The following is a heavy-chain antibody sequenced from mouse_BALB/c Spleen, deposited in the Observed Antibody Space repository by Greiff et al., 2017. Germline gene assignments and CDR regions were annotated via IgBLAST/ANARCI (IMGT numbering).Heavy chain of an antibody. CDR3: ARDSPFTTVVATRAMDY. Sequence: EVMLVESGGGLVQPGGSLRLSCAPSGFTFSDFYMEWVRQPPGQRLEWIAASRNKANDYTTEYSASVKGRFIVSRDTSQSILYLQMNALRAEDTAIYYCARDSPFTTVVATRAMDYWGQGTSVTVSS. D-gene: IGHD1-1*01. V-gene: IGHV7-1*02. CDR2: SRNKANDYTT. J-gene: IGHJ4*01. CDR1: GFTFSDFY.